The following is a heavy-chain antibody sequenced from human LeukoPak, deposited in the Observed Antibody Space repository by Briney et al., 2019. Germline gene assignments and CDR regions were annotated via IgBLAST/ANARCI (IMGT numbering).Heavy chain of an antibody. V-gene: IGHV3-23*01. Sequence: GGSLRLSCAASGFTFSSYAMSWVRQAPGKGLEWVSAISGSGGSTYYADSVKGRFTISRDNSKNTLYLQMNSLRAEDTAVYYCANDLASTLRYFDWLLYYYYGMDVWGQGTTVTVSS. CDR1: GFTFSSYA. J-gene: IGHJ6*02. CDR2: ISGSGGST. CDR3: ANDLASTLRYFDWLLYYYYGMDV. D-gene: IGHD3-9*01.